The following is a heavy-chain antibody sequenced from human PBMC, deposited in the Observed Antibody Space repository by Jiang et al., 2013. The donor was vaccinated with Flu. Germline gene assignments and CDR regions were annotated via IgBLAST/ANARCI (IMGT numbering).Heavy chain of an antibody. Sequence: GSGLVKPSETLSLTCTVSGGSISSSSYYWGWIRQPPGKGLEWIGSIYYSGGTYYNPSLKSRVTISVDTSKNQFSLKLSSVTAADTAVYYCARNLWFGELSLGWFDPWGQGILVTVSS. CDR2: IYYSGGT. CDR3: ARNLWFGELSLGWFDP. J-gene: IGHJ5*02. V-gene: IGHV4-39*01. CDR1: GGSISSSSYY. D-gene: IGHD3-10*01.